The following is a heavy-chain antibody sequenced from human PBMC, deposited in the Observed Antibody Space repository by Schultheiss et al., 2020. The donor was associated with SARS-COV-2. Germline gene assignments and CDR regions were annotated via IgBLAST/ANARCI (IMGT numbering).Heavy chain of an antibody. D-gene: IGHD3-22*01. J-gene: IGHJ2*01. CDR3: ARTGDSSGYYPQGNWYFDL. CDR2: IWYDGSNK. CDR1: GFTFSSYS. V-gene: IGHV3-33*08. Sequence: GGSLRLSCAASGFTFSSYSMNWVRQAPGKGLEWVAVIWYDGSNKYYADSVKGRFTISRDNSKNTLYLQMNSLRAEDTAVYYCARTGDSSGYYPQGNWYFDLWGRGTRVTGSS.